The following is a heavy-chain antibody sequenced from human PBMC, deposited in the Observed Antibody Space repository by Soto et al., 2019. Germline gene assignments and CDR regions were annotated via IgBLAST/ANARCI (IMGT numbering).Heavy chain of an antibody. CDR2: TYHSGTT. D-gene: IGHD6-13*01. J-gene: IGHJ5*02. CDR1: GDSINNSHW. CDR3: AREVNSSPARGPNWFDP. V-gene: IGHV4-4*02. Sequence: QVQLQESGPGLVQPSGTLSLTCAVSGDSINNSHWWSWVRQTPGKGLEWIGETYHSGTTNYNPSLKTRGTISIDKSKNQFSLKTNSVTAADTAVYYCAREVNSSPARGPNWFDPWGQGTLVTVSS.